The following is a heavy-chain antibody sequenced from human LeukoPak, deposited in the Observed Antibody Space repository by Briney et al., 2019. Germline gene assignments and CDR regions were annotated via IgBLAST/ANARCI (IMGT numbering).Heavy chain of an antibody. J-gene: IGHJ4*02. V-gene: IGHV4-34*01. CDR3: ARIAYSSSTDY. CDR1: GGSFSGYY. CDR2: IYYSGRT. Sequence: SETLSLTCAVYGGSFSGYYWSWIRQPPGKGLECIGSIYYSGRTYYNPSLKSRVTISVDTSKNQFSLKLSSVTAADTAVYFCARIAYSSSTDYWGQGTLVTASS. D-gene: IGHD6-6*01.